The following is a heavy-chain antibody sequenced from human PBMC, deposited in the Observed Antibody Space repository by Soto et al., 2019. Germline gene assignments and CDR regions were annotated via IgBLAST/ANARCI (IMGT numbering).Heavy chain of an antibody. CDR3: ARNHCSGGSCYSWDYYYYYMDV. Sequence: TLSLTCTVSGGSISSGGYYLSWIRQHPGKGLEWIGYIYYSGSTYYNPSLKSRVTISVDTSKNQFSLKLSSVTAADTAVYYCARNHCSGGSCYSWDYYYYYMDVWGKGTTVTVS. D-gene: IGHD2-15*01. CDR1: GGSISSGGYY. V-gene: IGHV4-31*03. CDR2: IYYSGST. J-gene: IGHJ6*03.